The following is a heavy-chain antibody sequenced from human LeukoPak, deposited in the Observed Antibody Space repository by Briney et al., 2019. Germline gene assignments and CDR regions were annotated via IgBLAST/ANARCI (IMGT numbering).Heavy chain of an antibody. J-gene: IGHJ3*02. D-gene: IGHD6-13*01. CDR3: ARDPAYSSSWPGAFDI. CDR2: IKQDGSEK. CDR1: GFTFSSYW. Sequence: GGSLRLSCAASGFTFSSYWMSWVRQAPGKGLEWVANIKQDGSEKYYVDSVKGRFTISRDNAKNSLYLQMNSLRAEDTAVYYCARDPAYSSSWPGAFDIWGQGTMVTVSS. V-gene: IGHV3-7*01.